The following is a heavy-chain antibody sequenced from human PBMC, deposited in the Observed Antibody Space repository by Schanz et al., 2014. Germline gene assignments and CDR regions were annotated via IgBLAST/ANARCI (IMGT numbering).Heavy chain of an antibody. Sequence: QVQLVESGGGLVKPGGSLRLSCSASGFTFSDYFMTWIRQAPGKGLEWLSYISSSGTSTYYADSVKGRFIISRDNAKNSLYLEMTSLRGEDTAVYYCARENLNWEAFDIWGQGTVVTVSS. CDR3: ARENLNWEAFDI. D-gene: IGHD7-27*01. CDR1: GFTFSDYF. V-gene: IGHV3-11*01. CDR2: ISSSGTST. J-gene: IGHJ3*02.